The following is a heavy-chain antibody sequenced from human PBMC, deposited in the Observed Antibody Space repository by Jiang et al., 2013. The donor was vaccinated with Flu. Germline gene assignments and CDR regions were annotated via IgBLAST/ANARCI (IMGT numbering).Heavy chain of an antibody. CDR2: IYHTGST. D-gene: IGHD3-3*01. CDR1: GDSISSSNW. V-gene: IGHV4-4*02. J-gene: IGHJ6*02. CDR3: ARWLEYEGLDV. Sequence: PGLVKPSGTLSLTCAVSGDSISSSNWWSWVRQSPGKGLEWIGEIYHTGSTNYNPSLKSRVTLSVDKSKNQFSLEVTSVTAADTAVHYCARWLEYEGLDVWGQGTTVAVSS.